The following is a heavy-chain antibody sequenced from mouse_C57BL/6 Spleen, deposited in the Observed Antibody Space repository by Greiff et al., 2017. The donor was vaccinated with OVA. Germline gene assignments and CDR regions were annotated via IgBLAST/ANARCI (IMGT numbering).Heavy chain of an antibody. CDR1: GYTFTSYW. Sequence: VQLQQPGAELVKPGASVKLSCKASGYTFTSYWMHWVKQRPGQGLEWIGMIHPNSGSTNYNEKFKSKATLTVDKSSSTAYMQLSSLTSEDSAVYYCARERDSNDYFDYWGQGTTLTVSS. D-gene: IGHD2-5*01. J-gene: IGHJ2*01. V-gene: IGHV1-64*01. CDR3: ARERDSNDYFDY. CDR2: IHPNSGST.